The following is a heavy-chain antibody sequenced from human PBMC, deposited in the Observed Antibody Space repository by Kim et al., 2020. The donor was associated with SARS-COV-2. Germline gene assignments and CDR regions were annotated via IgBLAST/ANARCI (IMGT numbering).Heavy chain of an antibody. CDR1: GYTFTSYL. CDR2: INGGNGNT. CDR3: AREVYGQGYFPFEY. D-gene: IGHD4-17*01. V-gene: IGHV1-3*01. Sequence: ASVKVSCKASGYTFTSYLMHWVRQAPGQRLEWMGWINGGNGNTKYSQKFQGRVTITRDTSASTGYMELSSLRSEDTAVYYCAREVYGQGYFPFEYWGQGSLVTVSS. J-gene: IGHJ4*02.